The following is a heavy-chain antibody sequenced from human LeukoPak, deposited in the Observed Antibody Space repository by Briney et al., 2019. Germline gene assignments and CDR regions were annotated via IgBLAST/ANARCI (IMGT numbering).Heavy chain of an antibody. CDR1: GYTFTDYY. J-gene: IGHJ4*02. D-gene: IGHD2-15*01. V-gene: IGHV1-2*02. CDR2: INPNSGGT. Sequence: ASVKASCKASGYTFTDYYIHWVRQAPGQGLEWMGWINPNSGGTTYAQKFQGRVTMTRDTSITTAYMELSGLRSDDTAVFYCARGVAATEAQIDYWAQGTLVTVSS. CDR3: ARGVAATEAQIDY.